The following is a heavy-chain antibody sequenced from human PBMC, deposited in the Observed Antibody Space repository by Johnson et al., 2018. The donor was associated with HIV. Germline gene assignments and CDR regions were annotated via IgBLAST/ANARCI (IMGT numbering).Heavy chain of an antibody. CDR2: ISGSGGST. D-gene: IGHD1-14*01. CDR1: GFTVSSNY. V-gene: IGHV3-23*04. Sequence: VQLVESGGGLVQPGGSLRLSCAASGFTVSSNYMSWVRQAPGKGLQWVSVISGSGGSTYYADSVKGRFTISRDNSKNTLYLQMNSLRAEDTAVYYCAKEPNPGGDAFDIWGQGTMVTVSS. J-gene: IGHJ3*02. CDR3: AKEPNPGGDAFDI.